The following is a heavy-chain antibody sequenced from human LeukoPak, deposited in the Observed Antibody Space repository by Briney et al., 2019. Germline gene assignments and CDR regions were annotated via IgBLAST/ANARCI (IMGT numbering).Heavy chain of an antibody. D-gene: IGHD3-22*01. J-gene: IGHJ4*02. V-gene: IGHV3-23*05. CDR1: GFTFSDYA. CDR3: ARAAYDSGGYTANHDF. CDR2: LYDSGDT. Sequence: PGGSLRLSCAASGFTFSDYAMSWVRQAPGKGLEYVSVLYDSGDTYYAESVKGRFTISRDNSKNTVYLQMNSLRVEDTAVYYCARAAYDSGGYTANHDFWGQGTLVTVSS.